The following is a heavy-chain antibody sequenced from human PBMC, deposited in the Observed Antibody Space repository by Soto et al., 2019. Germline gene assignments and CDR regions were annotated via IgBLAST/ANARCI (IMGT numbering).Heavy chain of an antibody. CDR3: ARSITIFGVVIGFDP. CDR2: INPSGGST. CDR1: GYTFTSYY. J-gene: IGHJ5*02. Sequence: ASVKVSCKASGYTFTSYYMHWVRQAPGQGLEWMGIINPSGGSTSYAQKFQGRVTMTRDTSTSTVYMELSSLRSEDTAVYYCARSITIFGVVIGFDPWGQGTLVTVSS. V-gene: IGHV1-46*01. D-gene: IGHD3-3*01.